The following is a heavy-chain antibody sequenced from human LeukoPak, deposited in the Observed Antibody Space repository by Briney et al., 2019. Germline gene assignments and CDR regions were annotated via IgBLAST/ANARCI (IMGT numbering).Heavy chain of an antibody. CDR1: GYTLTELS. D-gene: IGHD2-8*01. Sequence: SVKVSCKVSGYTLTELSMHWVRQAPGKGIEWMGGFDPEDGETIYAQKFQGRVTMTEDTSTDTAYMELSSLRSEDTAVYYCATAWGRYCTNGVSYNPFDYWAQGTLVTVSS. V-gene: IGHV1-24*01. CDR3: ATAWGRYCTNGVSYNPFDY. CDR2: FDPEDGET. J-gene: IGHJ4*02.